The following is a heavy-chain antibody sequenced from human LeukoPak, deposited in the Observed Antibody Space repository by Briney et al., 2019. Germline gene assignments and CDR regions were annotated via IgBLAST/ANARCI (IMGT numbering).Heavy chain of an antibody. J-gene: IGHJ4*02. CDR1: GFSFSNYT. D-gene: IGHD6-19*01. Sequence: GGSLRLSCAASGFSFSNYTMNWVRQTPGKGLIYISRINNDGSSANYADSVRGRFTISRDNAENTLYLQMNSLRAEDTAVYYCARPVADTYAPLDYWGEGTLVTVSS. V-gene: IGHV3-74*01. CDR3: ARPVADTYAPLDY. CDR2: INNDGSSA.